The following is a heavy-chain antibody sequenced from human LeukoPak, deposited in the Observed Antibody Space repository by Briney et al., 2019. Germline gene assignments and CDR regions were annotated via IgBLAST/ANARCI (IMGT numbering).Heavy chain of an antibody. CDR1: GFTVSGNY. CDR3: AKDRASSSWYYFDY. Sequence: GGSLRLSCAASGFTVSGNYMNWVRQAPGKGLEWVSAISGSGGSTYYADSVKGRFTISRDNSKNTLYLQMNSLRAEDTAVYYCAKDRASSSWYYFDYWGQGTLVTVSS. D-gene: IGHD6-13*01. J-gene: IGHJ4*02. V-gene: IGHV3-23*01. CDR2: ISGSGGST.